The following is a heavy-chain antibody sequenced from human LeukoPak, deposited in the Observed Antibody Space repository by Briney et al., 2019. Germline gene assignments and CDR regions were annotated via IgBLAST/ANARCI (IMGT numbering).Heavy chain of an antibody. Sequence: GGSLRLSCAASGFTVSNYDMTWVRQAPGKGLEWVSAINPSGDNTLYADSVKGRFTISRDNSKNTLYLQMNSLRADDTAVYYCALQSLGYWGQGTLVTVSS. CDR3: ALQSLGY. V-gene: IGHV3-23*01. CDR2: INPSGDNT. J-gene: IGHJ4*02. CDR1: GFTVSNYD.